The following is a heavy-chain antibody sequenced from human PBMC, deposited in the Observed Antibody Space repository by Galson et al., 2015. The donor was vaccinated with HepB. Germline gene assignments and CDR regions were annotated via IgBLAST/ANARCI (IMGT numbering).Heavy chain of an antibody. J-gene: IGHJ3*02. V-gene: IGHV1-69*04. CDR1: GGTFSSYA. CDR3: ARTKVTYQDAFDI. Sequence: SVKVSCKASGGTFSSYAISWVRQAPGQGLEWMGRIIPILGIANYAQKFQGRVTITADKSTSTAYMELSSLRSEDTAVYYCARTKVTYQDAFDIWGQGTMVTVSS. D-gene: IGHD2-21*02. CDR2: IIPILGIA.